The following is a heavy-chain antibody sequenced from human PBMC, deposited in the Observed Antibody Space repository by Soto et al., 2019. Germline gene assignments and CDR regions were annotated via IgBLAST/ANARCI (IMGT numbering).Heavy chain of an antibody. CDR2: ISSDGSST. J-gene: IGHJ4*02. CDR1: GFSFSNSW. V-gene: IGHV3-74*01. Sequence: GGSLRLSCAASGFSFSNSWMHWVRQAPGKGLVWVSRISSDGSSTNYADSVKGRFIISRDNAKNTLYLQMNILRAEDTAVYYCARPVVYSGYDRVFFDYWGQGTLVTVSS. CDR3: ARPVVYSGYDRVFFDY. D-gene: IGHD5-12*01.